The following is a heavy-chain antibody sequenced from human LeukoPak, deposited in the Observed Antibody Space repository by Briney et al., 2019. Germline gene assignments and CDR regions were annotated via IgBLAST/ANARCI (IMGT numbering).Heavy chain of an antibody. CDR2: ISGSGGST. J-gene: IGHJ4*02. V-gene: IGHV3-23*01. CDR1: GFTVSSNY. CDR3: AKDYYDSSGYPYYFDY. D-gene: IGHD3-22*01. Sequence: GGSLRLSCAASGFTVSSNYMSWVRQAPGKGLEWVSAISGSGGSTYYADSVKGRFTISRDNSKNTLYLQMNSLRAEDTAVYYCAKDYYDSSGYPYYFDYWAREPWSPSPQ.